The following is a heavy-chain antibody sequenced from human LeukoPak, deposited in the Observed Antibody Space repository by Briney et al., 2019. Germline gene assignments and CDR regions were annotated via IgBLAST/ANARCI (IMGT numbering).Heavy chain of an antibody. J-gene: IGHJ5*02. CDR2: VFYSGNT. CDR3: AKGTRFDP. CDR1: GGSMSPYY. D-gene: IGHD1-7*01. V-gene: IGHV4-59*01. Sequence: SETLSLTCTVSGGSMSPYYWNWIRQAPGKGLEWIGYVFYSGNTYYNPSLRGRVTISIDTSKSQFSLNLSSVTAADTAVYFCAKGTRFDPWGQGTLVTVSS.